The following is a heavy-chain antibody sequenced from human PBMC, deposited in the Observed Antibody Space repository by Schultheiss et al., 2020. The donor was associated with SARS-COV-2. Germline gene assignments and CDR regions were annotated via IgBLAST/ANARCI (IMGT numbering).Heavy chain of an antibody. Sequence: SETLSLTCTVSGGSISSYYWSWIRQPPGKGLEWIGEINHSGSTNYNPSLKSRVTISVDTSKNQFSLKLSSVTAADTAVYYCARPLCYYDSSGYCYAFDIWGQGTMVTVSS. CDR1: GGSISSYY. D-gene: IGHD3-22*01. CDR2: INHSGST. CDR3: ARPLCYYDSSGYCYAFDI. J-gene: IGHJ3*02. V-gene: IGHV4-34*01.